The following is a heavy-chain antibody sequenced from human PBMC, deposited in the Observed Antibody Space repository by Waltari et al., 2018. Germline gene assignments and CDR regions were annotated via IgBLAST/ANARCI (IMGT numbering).Heavy chain of an antibody. J-gene: IGHJ4*02. CDR2: ISYDGSNK. Sequence: QVQLVESGGGVVQPGRSLRLSCAASGFTFSSYAMHWVRQAPGKGLEWVAVISYDGSNKYYADSVKGRFTISRDNSKNTLYLQMNSLRAEDTAVYYCARPLWGGVDYWGQGTLVTVSS. CDR3: ARPLWGGVDY. CDR1: GFTFSSYA. D-gene: IGHD3-16*01. V-gene: IGHV3-30-3*01.